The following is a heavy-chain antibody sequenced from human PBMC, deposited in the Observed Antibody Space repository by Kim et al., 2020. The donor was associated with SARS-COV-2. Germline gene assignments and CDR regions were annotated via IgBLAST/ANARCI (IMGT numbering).Heavy chain of an antibody. V-gene: IGHV1-18*01. J-gene: IGHJ3*02. CDR3: AREQLRGYDAFDI. Sequence: YAQKLQGRVTMTTDTSTSTAYMELRSLRSDDTAVYYCAREQLRGYDAFDIWGQGTMVTVSS. D-gene: IGHD3-10*01.